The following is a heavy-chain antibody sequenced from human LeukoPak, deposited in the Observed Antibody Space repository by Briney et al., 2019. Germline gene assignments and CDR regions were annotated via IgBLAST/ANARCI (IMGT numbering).Heavy chain of an antibody. V-gene: IGHV4-39*01. CDR2: IYYSGST. CDR3: ARQYPGIAVAGRADY. Sequence: PSETLSLTCTVSGGSISSSSYYWGWIRQPPGKGLEWIGSIYYSGSTYYNPSLKSRVTTSVDTSKNQFSLKLSSVTAADTAVYYCARQYPGIAVAGRADYWGQGTLVTVSS. J-gene: IGHJ4*02. CDR1: GGSISSSSYY. D-gene: IGHD6-19*01.